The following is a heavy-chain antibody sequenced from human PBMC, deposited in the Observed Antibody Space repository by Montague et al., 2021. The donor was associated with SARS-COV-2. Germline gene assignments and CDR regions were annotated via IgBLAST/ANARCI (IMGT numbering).Heavy chain of an antibody. J-gene: IGHJ4*02. CDR1: GFTFRNFA. V-gene: IGHV3-23*01. CDR3: AKDYSAYGGNSNFDY. D-gene: IGHD4-23*01. CDR2: ITGSGSNT. Sequence: SLRLSCAASGFTFRNFAMTWVRQAPGKGLEWVSTITGSGSNTYYRDSVKGRFTISRDNSKSTLFLQMNNLRAEDTALYFCAKDYSAYGGNSNFDYWGQGNLVTVSS.